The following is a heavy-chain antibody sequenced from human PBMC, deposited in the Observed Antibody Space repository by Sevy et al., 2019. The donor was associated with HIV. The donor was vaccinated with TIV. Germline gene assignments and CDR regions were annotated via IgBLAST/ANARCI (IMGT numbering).Heavy chain of an antibody. Sequence: GGSLRLSCAASGFTFSSYDMHWVRQAPGKGLEWVAVISYDGSNKYYADSVKGRFTISRDNSKNTLYLQMNSLRAEDTAVYYCAKDRPGMGGLDYWGQGTLVTVSS. CDR1: GFTFSSYD. J-gene: IGHJ4*02. D-gene: IGHD3-16*01. V-gene: IGHV3-30*18. CDR2: ISYDGSNK. CDR3: AKDRPGMGGLDY.